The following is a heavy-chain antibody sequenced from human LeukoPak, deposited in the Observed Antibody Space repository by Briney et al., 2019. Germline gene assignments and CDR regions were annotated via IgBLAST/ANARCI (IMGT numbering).Heavy chain of an antibody. CDR2: ISYDGSNK. Sequence: GGSLRLSCAASGFTFSSYAMHWVRQAPGKGLEWVAVISYDGSNKYYADSVKGRFTISRDNSKNTLYLQMNSLRAEDTAVYYCARVGKVGAFDYWGQGTLVTVSS. CDR3: ARVGKVGAFDY. CDR1: GFTFSSYA. V-gene: IGHV3-30-3*01. J-gene: IGHJ4*02. D-gene: IGHD1-26*01.